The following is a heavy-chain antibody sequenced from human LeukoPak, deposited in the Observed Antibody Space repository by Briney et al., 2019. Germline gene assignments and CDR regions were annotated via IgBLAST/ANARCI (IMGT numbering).Heavy chain of an antibody. D-gene: IGHD4-23*01. CDR1: GFTFSRYA. J-gene: IGHJ3*02. CDR3: AKDFDYGGNSGDAYDI. Sequence: PGGSLRLSCAASGFTFSRYAMSWVRPAPGQGLEWVSAISGSGASTYYADSVKGRFTISRDNSKNTLYLQMNSLRAEDTAIYYCAKDFDYGGNSGDAYDIWGQGTVVAVSS. V-gene: IGHV3-23*01. CDR2: ISGSGAST.